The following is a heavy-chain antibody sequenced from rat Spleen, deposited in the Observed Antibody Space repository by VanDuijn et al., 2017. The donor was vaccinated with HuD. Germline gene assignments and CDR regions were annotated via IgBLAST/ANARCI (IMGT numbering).Heavy chain of an antibody. Sequence: EVQLVESDGGLVQPGRSLKLSCAASGFTFSDYYMAWVRQAPTKGLEWVATISYDGSRTYYRDSVKGRFTISRDNAKSTLFLQMDSLRSEDTATYYCASNYPGVFWGQGTLVTVSS. J-gene: IGHJ3*01. D-gene: IGHD1-4*01. V-gene: IGHV5-29*01. CDR2: ISYDGSRT. CDR3: ASNYPGVF. CDR1: GFTFSDYY.